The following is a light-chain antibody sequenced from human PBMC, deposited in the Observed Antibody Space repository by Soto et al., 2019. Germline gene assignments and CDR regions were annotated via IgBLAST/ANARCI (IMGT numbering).Light chain of an antibody. CDR3: QQYGSSPRT. CDR1: QSLSSY. V-gene: IGKV3-20*01. CDR2: GAF. J-gene: IGKJ1*01. Sequence: EIVLTQSPATLSLSPGERATLSCRASQSLSSYLAWYQQKPGQAPRLLIYGAFNRATGIPARFSGSGSGTDFTLTISRLEPEDFAVYYCQQYGSSPRTFGQGTKVDI.